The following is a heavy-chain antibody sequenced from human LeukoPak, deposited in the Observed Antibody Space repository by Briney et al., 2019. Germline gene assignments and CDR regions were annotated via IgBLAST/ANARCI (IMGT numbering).Heavy chain of an antibody. CDR1: GFTLSSYA. CDR3: ARDSGYSYATFDS. CDR2: ILYEGSNK. V-gene: IGHV3-30-3*01. Sequence: GGSLRLSCAPSGFTLSSYAMHWVRQAPGKGLEWVAGILYEGSNKYYADSVKGRFTISRDNSKTTLYLQMNSLRAEDTAVYYCARDSGYSYATFDSWGQGTLVTVSS. D-gene: IGHD5-18*01. J-gene: IGHJ4*02.